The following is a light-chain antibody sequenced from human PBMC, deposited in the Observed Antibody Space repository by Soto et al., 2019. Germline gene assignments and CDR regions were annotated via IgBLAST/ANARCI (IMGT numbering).Light chain of an antibody. CDR2: DAS. CDR1: QHIGNY. Sequence: IEIAQSRFSLNESVGDRVTITCQASQHIGNYLNWYQQKPGKAPKLLIYDASNLQAGVPSRFSGSGSGTEFTFTIRILQPEDFATYFCQQYDSLPLTFGGGTKVDIK. CDR3: QQYDSLPLT. V-gene: IGKV1-33*01. J-gene: IGKJ4*01.